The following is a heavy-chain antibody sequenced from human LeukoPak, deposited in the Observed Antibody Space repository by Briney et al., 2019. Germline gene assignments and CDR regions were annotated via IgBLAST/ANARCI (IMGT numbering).Heavy chain of an antibody. D-gene: IGHD4-17*01. V-gene: IGHV3-21*01. CDR2: ISSSSSYI. J-gene: IGHJ6*03. CDR3: ARYPDYGDPPGPIYYYYMDV. CDR1: GFTFSSYS. Sequence: PGGSLRLSCAASGFTFSSYSMNWVRQAPGKRLEWVSSISSSSSYIYYADSVKGRFTISGDNAKNSLYLQMNSLRAEDTAVYYCARYPDYGDPPGPIYYYYMDVWGKGTTVTVSS.